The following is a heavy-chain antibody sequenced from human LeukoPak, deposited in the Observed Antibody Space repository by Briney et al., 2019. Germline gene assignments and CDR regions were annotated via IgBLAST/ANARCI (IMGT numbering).Heavy chain of an antibody. Sequence: SETLSLTCAVSRGSISSGGYSWSWIRQPPGKGLEWIGYMYHDGDTYYNPSLTSRVTMSMDYSKNQFSLNVRFVTAADTALYYCGKTDIYFNPIDYWGPGSLVTVSS. CDR1: RGSISSGGYS. V-gene: IGHV4-30-2*01. D-gene: IGHD3-9*01. CDR3: GKTDIYFNPIDY. J-gene: IGHJ4*02. CDR2: MYHDGDT.